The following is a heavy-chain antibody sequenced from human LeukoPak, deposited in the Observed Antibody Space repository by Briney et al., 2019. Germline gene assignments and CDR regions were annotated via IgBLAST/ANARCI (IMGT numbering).Heavy chain of an antibody. CDR2: INAGNGNT. Sequence: ASVKVSCKASGYTFTSYAMHWVRQAPGQRLEWMGWINAGNGNTKYSQKFQGRVTITRDTSASTAYMELSSLRSEDTAVYYCARDGYCSSTSCPTPGMDVWGQGTTVTVSS. CDR3: ARDGYCSSTSCPTPGMDV. V-gene: IGHV1-3*01. J-gene: IGHJ6*02. D-gene: IGHD2-2*01. CDR1: GYTFTSYA.